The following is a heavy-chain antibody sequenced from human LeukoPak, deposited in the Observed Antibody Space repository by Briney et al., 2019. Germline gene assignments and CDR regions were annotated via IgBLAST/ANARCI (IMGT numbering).Heavy chain of an antibody. CDR3: AKGWGYSSGWYPY. D-gene: IGHD6-19*01. CDR1: GFTFSSYA. CDR2: ISGSGGST. V-gene: IGHV3-23*01. J-gene: IGHJ4*02. Sequence: GGSLRLSCAASGFTFSSYAMSWVRQAPGKGLGWVSAISGSGGSTYYADSMKGRFTISRDSSKNTLYLQMNSLRAEDTAVYYCAKGWGYSSGWYPYWGQGTLVTVSS.